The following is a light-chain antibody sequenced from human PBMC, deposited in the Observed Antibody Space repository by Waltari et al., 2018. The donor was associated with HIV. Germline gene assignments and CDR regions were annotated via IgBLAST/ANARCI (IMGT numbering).Light chain of an antibody. CDR2: GAS. CDR3: QQTNGFPLT. Sequence: DIQMTQSPRYISAFVGGRVTITCRASQGISTWLAWYQQTPGKVPQLLIHGASSLHSGVPSRFNGSGSGTQFSLTISNLQSEDVATYYCQQTNGFPLTFGGGTTVE. V-gene: IGKV1-12*01. CDR1: QGISTW. J-gene: IGKJ4*02.